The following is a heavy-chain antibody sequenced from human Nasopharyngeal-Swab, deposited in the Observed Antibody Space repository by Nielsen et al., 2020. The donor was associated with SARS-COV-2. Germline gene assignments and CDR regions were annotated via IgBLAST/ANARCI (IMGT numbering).Heavy chain of an antibody. Sequence: SVKVSCKASGGTFSSYAISWVRQAPGQGLKWMGGITPIFGTANYAQKFQGRVTITADESTSTAYMELSSLRSEDTAVYYCASLGDSSSYRYYGMDVWGQGTTVTVSS. CDR3: ASLGDSSSYRYYGMDV. CDR1: GGTFSSYA. V-gene: IGHV1-69*13. J-gene: IGHJ6*02. CDR2: ITPIFGTA. D-gene: IGHD6-6*01.